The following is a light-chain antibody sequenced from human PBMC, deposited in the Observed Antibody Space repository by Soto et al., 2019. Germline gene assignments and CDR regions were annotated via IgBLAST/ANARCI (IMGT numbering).Light chain of an antibody. Sequence: QSALTQPPSASGSPGQSVTISCTGTSSDVGGYNYVSWYQQHPGKPPQLMIYEVSKRPSGVPDRFSGSKSGNTASLTVSGLQAEDEADYYCSSYAGSNTPYVFGTGTKLTVL. CDR3: SSYAGSNTPYV. V-gene: IGLV2-8*01. CDR2: EVS. J-gene: IGLJ1*01. CDR1: SSDVGGYNY.